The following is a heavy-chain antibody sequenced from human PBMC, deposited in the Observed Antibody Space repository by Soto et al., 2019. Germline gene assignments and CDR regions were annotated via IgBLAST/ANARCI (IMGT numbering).Heavy chain of an antibody. CDR2: ISAYTDDP. V-gene: IGHV1-18*01. CDR1: GHTFTNFG. Sequence: SVKVSCKASGHTFTNFGVTWVRQAPGQGLEWMGWISAYTDDPNYAQKVQGRVTMTIDTSTSTAYLDLRSLTSDDTAVYYCASVITGAQGCFHPGYQGSLVTVSS. D-gene: IGHD1-20*01. CDR3: ASVITGAQGCFHP. J-gene: IGHJ5*02.